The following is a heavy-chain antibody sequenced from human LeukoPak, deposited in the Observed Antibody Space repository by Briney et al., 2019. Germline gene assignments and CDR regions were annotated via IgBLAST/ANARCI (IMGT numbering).Heavy chain of an antibody. CDR2: INAGNGNT. J-gene: IGHJ4*02. CDR1: GYTFTSYA. Sequence: ASVKVSCKASGYTFTSYAMHWVRQAPGQRLEWMGWINAGNGNTKYSQKFQGRVTITRDTSASTAHMELSSLRSEDTAVYYCARDHPVQLWLLGYWGQGTLVTVSS. V-gene: IGHV1-3*01. CDR3: ARDHPVQLWLLGY. D-gene: IGHD5-18*01.